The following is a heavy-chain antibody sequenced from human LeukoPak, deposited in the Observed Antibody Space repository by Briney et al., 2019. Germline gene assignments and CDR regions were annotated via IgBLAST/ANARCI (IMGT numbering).Heavy chain of an antibody. CDR2: IYTSGST. D-gene: IGHD2-21*01. J-gene: IGHJ4*02. CDR3: ARVSMAFDY. V-gene: IGHV4-61*02. CDR1: GGSISSGSYY. Sequence: PSETLSLTCTVSGGSISSGSYYWSWIRQPAGKGLEWIGRIYTSGSTNYNPSLKSRVTISVDTSKNQFSLKLSSVTAADTAVYYCARVSMAFDYWGQGTLVTVSS.